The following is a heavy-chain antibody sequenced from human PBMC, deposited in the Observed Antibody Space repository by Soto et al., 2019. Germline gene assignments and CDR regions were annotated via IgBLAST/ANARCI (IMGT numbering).Heavy chain of an antibody. CDR2: INSDGSTT. Sequence: EVQLVESGGGLVQPGGSLTLSCAASGFTFSTYWMHWVRQAPGKGLVWVSRINSDGSTTDYADSVRGRFTISRDNAKNTLYLQMNSLRAEDTAVYYCARDQGHCSGGSCYVAVYWGQGTLVTVSS. CDR3: ARDQGHCSGGSCYVAVY. D-gene: IGHD2-15*01. CDR1: GFTFSTYW. V-gene: IGHV3-74*01. J-gene: IGHJ4*02.